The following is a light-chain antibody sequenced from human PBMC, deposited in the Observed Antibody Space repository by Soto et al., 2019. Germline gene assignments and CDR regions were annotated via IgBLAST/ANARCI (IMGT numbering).Light chain of an antibody. CDR3: QKYNNWPRT. CDR1: QSVSNN. Sequence: EIVMTQSPATLSVSPGERATLSCRASQSVSNNLAWYQQKPGQAPRLLIYGTSTRATGIPARFSGSGSGTEFTLTITSLQSEDFEVYYCQKYNNWPRTFGHGS. V-gene: IGKV3-15*01. CDR2: GTS. J-gene: IGKJ1*01.